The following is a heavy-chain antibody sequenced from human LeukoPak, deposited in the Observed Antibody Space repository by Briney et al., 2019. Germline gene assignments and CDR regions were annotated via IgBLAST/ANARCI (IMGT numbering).Heavy chain of an antibody. V-gene: IGHV3-23*01. CDR3: AKKQQAGTGWNYMDV. Sequence: GGSLRLACEASGFTFSMYAVSWVRQAPGGVLEWLSIMSGTGCRIEYADSVKGRFTICRDNSRKTVWRHMNSLRGEDTAVYHCAKKQQAGTGWNYMDVWGTGTTVTVSS. CDR2: MSGTGCRI. D-gene: IGHD1-1*01. J-gene: IGHJ6*03. CDR1: GFTFSMYA.